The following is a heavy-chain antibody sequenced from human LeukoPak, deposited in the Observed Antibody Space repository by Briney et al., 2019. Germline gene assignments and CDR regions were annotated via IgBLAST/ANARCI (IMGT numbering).Heavy chain of an antibody. CDR1: GFTFSSYS. D-gene: IGHD3-3*01. Sequence: GGSLILSCAASGFTFSSYSMNWVRQAPGKGLEWVSSISRSSSYIYYADSVKGRFTISRDNAKNSLYLQMNSLRAEDTAVYYCARDRKRFLEWLLSGNYFDYWGQGTLVTVSS. J-gene: IGHJ4*02. CDR2: ISRSSSYI. V-gene: IGHV3-21*01. CDR3: ARDRKRFLEWLLSGNYFDY.